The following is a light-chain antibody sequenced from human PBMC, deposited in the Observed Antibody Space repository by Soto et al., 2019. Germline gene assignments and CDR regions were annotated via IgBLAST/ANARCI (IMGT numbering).Light chain of an antibody. J-gene: IGLJ2*01. CDR2: EVS. CDR3: SSFTAYNTVV. V-gene: IGLV2-14*01. CDR1: YSDVGTYNY. Sequence: QSALTQPRSVSGSPGQSVTISCTGSYSDVGTYNYVSWYQQHPGTAPKLMIHEVSDRPSGVSNRFSGSKSGNTASLTISGLQAEDEADYYCSSFTAYNTVVFGGGTKLTVL.